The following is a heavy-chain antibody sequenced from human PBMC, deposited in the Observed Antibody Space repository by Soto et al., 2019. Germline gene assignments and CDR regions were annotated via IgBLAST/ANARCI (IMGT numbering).Heavy chain of an antibody. CDR3: AKDMLLAGGFLDD. CDR1: GFTFDDYA. V-gene: IGHV3-9*01. Sequence: EVKLVESGGGLVQPGRSLRLSCAASGFTFDDYAMHWVRQAPGKGLEWVSGITWNSASIDYADSVKGRFTISRDNAKNSLFLQMNSLRPEDTAFYYCAKDMLLAGGFLDDWGQGTLVTVSS. D-gene: IGHD2-15*01. J-gene: IGHJ4*02. CDR2: ITWNSASI.